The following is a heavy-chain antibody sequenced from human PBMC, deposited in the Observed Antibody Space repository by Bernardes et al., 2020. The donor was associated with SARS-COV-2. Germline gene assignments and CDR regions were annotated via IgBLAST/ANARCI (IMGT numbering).Heavy chain of an antibody. Sequence: ASVKVSCKASGYTFTGYYMHWVRQAPGQGLEWMGWINPNSGGTNYAQKFQGWVTMTRDTSISTAYMELSRLRSDDTAVYYCARDLAAAQVFGYYGMDVWGQGTTVTVSS. V-gene: IGHV1-2*04. D-gene: IGHD6-13*01. CDR3: ARDLAAAQVFGYYGMDV. J-gene: IGHJ6*02. CDR1: GYTFTGYY. CDR2: INPNSGGT.